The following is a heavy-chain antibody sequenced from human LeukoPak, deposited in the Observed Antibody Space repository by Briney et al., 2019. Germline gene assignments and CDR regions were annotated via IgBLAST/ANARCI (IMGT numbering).Heavy chain of an antibody. CDR1: GFTFSNYG. D-gene: IGHD3-16*01. J-gene: IGHJ1*01. CDR2: INSDGSST. V-gene: IGHV3-74*01. Sequence: QPGRSLRLSCAASGFTFSNYGMHWVRQAPGKGLVWVSRINSDGSSTNYADSVKGRFSISRDNSKNTLYLQMNSLRGEDTAVYYCAKGPMISQFFQHWGQGTLVTVSS. CDR3: AKGPMISQFFQH.